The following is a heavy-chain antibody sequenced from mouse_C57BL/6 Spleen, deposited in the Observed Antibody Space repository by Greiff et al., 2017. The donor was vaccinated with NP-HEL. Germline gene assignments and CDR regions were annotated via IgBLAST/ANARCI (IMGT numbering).Heavy chain of an antibody. D-gene: IGHD1-1*02. J-gene: IGHJ3*01. V-gene: IGHV1-69*01. CDR3: AGGMDYGFAY. CDR1: GYTFTSYW. CDR2: IDPSDSYT. Sequence: QVQLQQPGAELVMPGASVKLSCKASGYTFTSYWMHWVKQRPGQGLEWIGEIDPSDSYTNYNQKFKGKSTLTVDKSSSTAYMQLSSLTSEDSAVYYGAGGMDYGFAYWGQVTLVTVSA.